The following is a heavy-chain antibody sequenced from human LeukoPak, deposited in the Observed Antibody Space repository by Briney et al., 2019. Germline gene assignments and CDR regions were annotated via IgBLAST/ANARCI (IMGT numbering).Heavy chain of an antibody. CDR3: ARADRSGYFGNVVAFDI. Sequence: SQTLSLTCTVSGGSINSGSYSWSWIRQPAGTGLEWVGRIHISGSTYYTPSLKSRVTISEDTSKNQFSLKLSSVTAADTAVYYCARADRSGYFGNVVAFDIWGQGTMVTVSS. CDR2: IHISGST. J-gene: IGHJ3*02. V-gene: IGHV4-61*02. CDR1: GGSINSGSYS. D-gene: IGHD3-22*01.